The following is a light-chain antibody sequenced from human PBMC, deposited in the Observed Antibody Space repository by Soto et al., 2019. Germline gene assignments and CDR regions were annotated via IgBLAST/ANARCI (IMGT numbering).Light chain of an antibody. Sequence: EIVLTHSPGILSLSPGERATLSCRASQSVSSNYLAWYQQKPGQAPRLLIYGASSRATGIPDRFSGSGSGTDFTLTISRLEPEDFAVYYCQQYGSSRWTFGQGTKVDIK. J-gene: IGKJ1*01. CDR3: QQYGSSRWT. CDR1: QSVSSNY. CDR2: GAS. V-gene: IGKV3-20*01.